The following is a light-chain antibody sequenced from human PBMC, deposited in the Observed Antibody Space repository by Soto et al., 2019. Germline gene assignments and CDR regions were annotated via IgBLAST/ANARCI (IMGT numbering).Light chain of an antibody. CDR1: SSNIGGNT. V-gene: IGLV1-44*01. CDR3: AAWDDSLNGRYV. Sequence: QSVLTQSPSTSGTPGQRVTISCSGNSSNIGGNTVNWYQQVPGTAPKLLIYTNNQRPSGVPDRFSGSKSGTSASLAISRLQPEDEADYYCAAWDDSLNGRYVFGAGTKVTVL. CDR2: TNN. J-gene: IGLJ1*01.